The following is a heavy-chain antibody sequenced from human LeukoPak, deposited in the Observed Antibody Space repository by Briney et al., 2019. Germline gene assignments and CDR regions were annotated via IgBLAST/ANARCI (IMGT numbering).Heavy chain of an antibody. CDR3: ANQKSGSRSRSKIYYFDY. CDR2: ISGSGGRT. CDR1: GFTFSSYA. J-gene: IGHJ4*02. Sequence: GGSLRLSCAASGFTFSSYAMGWVRQALGKGLEWGSAISGSGGRTYYADSVKGRFTSSRDNSKNTLYLQMNSLRAEDTAVYYCANQKSGSRSRSKIYYFDYWGQGTLVTVSS. V-gene: IGHV3-23*01. D-gene: IGHD6-13*01.